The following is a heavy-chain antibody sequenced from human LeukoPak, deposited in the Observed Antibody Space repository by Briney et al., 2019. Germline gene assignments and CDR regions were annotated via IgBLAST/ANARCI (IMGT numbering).Heavy chain of an antibody. CDR1: GFTFDDYA. J-gene: IGHJ3*02. Sequence: GGSLRLSCAASGFTFDDYAMHWVRQAPGKGLEWVSGISWNSGSIGYADSVKGRFTISRDNAKNSLYLQMNSLRAEDTALYYCAKDIVATIASSKAESAFDIWGQGKMVTVSS. CDR3: AKDIVATIASSKAESAFDI. V-gene: IGHV3-9*01. CDR2: ISWNSGSI. D-gene: IGHD5-12*01.